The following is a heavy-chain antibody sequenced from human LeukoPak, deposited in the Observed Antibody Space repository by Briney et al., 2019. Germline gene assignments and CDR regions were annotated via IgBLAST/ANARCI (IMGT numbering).Heavy chain of an antibody. Sequence: PSETLSLTCTVSGGSISSGDYYWSWIRQPPGKGLEWIGYIYYSGSTYYNPSLKSRVTISVDTSKNQFSLKLSSVTAADTAVYYCARVSYDFWSGPVGWFDPWGQGTLVTVSS. D-gene: IGHD3-3*01. V-gene: IGHV4-30-4*08. CDR3: ARVSYDFWSGPVGWFDP. J-gene: IGHJ5*02. CDR1: GGSISSGDYY. CDR2: IYYSGST.